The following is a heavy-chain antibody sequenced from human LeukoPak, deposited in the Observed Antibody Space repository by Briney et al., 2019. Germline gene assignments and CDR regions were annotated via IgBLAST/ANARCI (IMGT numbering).Heavy chain of an antibody. CDR3: ARVRYFDWLGPFDY. J-gene: IGHJ4*02. D-gene: IGHD3-9*01. V-gene: IGHV3-48*03. CDR2: ISDSGTTI. CDR1: GFTFSNYE. Sequence: GGSLRLSCAASGFTFSNYEMNWVRQAPGKGLEWVSYISDSGTTIYYGDSVKGRFTISRDNAKKSLYLQMNSLRAEDTAVYYCARVRYFDWLGPFDYWGQGTLVTVSS.